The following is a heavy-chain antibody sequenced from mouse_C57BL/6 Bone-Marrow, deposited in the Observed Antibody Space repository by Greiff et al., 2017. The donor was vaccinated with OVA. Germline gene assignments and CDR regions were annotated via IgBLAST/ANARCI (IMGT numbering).Heavy chain of an antibody. J-gene: IGHJ3*01. Sequence: QVQLQQPGAELVMPGASVKLSCKASGYTFTSYWMHWVKQRPGQGLEWIGEIDPSDSYTNYNQKFKGKSTLTVDKSSSTAYMQLSSLTSEDSAVYYCAREDYDDGGAGFAYWGQGTLVTVSA. CDR1: GYTFTSYW. CDR3: AREDYDDGGAGFAY. V-gene: IGHV1-69*01. D-gene: IGHD2-4*01. CDR2: IDPSDSYT.